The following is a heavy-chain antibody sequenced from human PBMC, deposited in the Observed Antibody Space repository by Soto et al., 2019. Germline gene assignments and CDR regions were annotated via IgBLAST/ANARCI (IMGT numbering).Heavy chain of an antibody. Sequence: QVQLQESGPGLVKPSQTLSLTCTVSGGSISSGGYYWSWIRQHPGKGLEWMGYIYYSGSTYYNPAHQSQVTLPVDTPQTQFSMKLTAVTAADTAVYYCARVPTLDTTGAYFDYWGQGTLVTVSA. V-gene: IGHV4-31*01. J-gene: IGHJ4*02. CDR1: GGSISSGGYY. CDR3: ARVPTLDTTGAYFDY. CDR2: IYYSGST. D-gene: IGHD5-18*01.